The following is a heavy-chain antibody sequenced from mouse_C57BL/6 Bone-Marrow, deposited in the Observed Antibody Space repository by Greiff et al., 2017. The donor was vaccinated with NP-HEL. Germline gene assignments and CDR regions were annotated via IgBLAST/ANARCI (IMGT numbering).Heavy chain of an antibody. CDR1: GFTFSDYG. D-gene: IGHD1-1*01. V-gene: IGHV5-17*01. J-gene: IGHJ2*01. CDR2: ISSGSSTI. Sequence: EVKVVESGGGLVKPGGSLKLSCAASGFTFSDYGMHWVRQAPEQGLEWVAYISSGSSTIYYADTVKSRFTISRDNAKNTRFLQMTSLRSEDTAMYYCARDGTDYWGQGTTLTVSA. CDR3: ARDGTDY.